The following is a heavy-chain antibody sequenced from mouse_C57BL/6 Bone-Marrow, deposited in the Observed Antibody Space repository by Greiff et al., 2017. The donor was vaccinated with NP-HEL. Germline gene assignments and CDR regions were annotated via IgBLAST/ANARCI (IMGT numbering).Heavy chain of an antibody. D-gene: IGHD1-1*01. CDR2: ISSGSSTI. V-gene: IGHV5-17*01. CDR3: ARTFYYGSSFWYFDV. Sequence: EVMLVESGGGLVKPGGSLKLSCAASGFTFSDYGMHWVRQAPEKGLEWVAYISSGSSTIYYADTVKGRFTISRDNAKNTLFLQMTRRRSEDTAMSDCARTFYYGSSFWYFDVWGTGTTVTVSS. CDR1: GFTFSDYG. J-gene: IGHJ1*03.